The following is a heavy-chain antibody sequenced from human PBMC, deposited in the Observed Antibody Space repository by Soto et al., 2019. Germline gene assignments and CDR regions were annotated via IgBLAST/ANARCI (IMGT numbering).Heavy chain of an antibody. CDR1: GGSISSGGYY. CDR3: ASWVYDILTGFMDV. CDR2: IYYSGST. V-gene: IGHV4-31*03. D-gene: IGHD3-9*01. Sequence: SETLSLTCTVSGGSISSGGYYWSWIRQHPGKGLEWIGYIYYSGSTYYNPSLKSRVTISVDTSKNQFSLKLSSVTAADTAVYYCASWVYDILTGFMDVWGQGTTVTVSS. J-gene: IGHJ6*02.